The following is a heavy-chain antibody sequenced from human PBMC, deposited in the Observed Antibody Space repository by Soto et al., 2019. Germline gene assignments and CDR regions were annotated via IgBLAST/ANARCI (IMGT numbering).Heavy chain of an antibody. CDR3: AKGGGVEMATISEFDL. J-gene: IGHJ2*01. CDR1: GFTFSSYA. D-gene: IGHD5-12*01. Sequence: GGSLRLSCAASGFTFSSYAMSWVRQAPGKGLEWVSAISGSGGSTYYADSVKGRFTISRDNSKNTLYLQMNSRRAEATAVNFCAKGGGVEMATISEFDLWGRGTLVTVSS. V-gene: IGHV3-23*01. CDR2: ISGSGGST.